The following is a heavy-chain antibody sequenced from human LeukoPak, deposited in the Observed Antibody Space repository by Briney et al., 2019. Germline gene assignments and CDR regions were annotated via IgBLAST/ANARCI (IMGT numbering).Heavy chain of an antibody. CDR2: ISSDSRTI. J-gene: IGHJ4*02. CDR3: ARDRYGDYCHDS. Sequence: GGSLRLSCAASGFTSNSYSMDWVRQAPGKGLEWVSYISSDSRTIYYADSVKGRFTISRDNARNSLFLQMDYLRAEDTAVYYCARDRYGDYCHDSWGQGTLVAVSS. V-gene: IGHV3-48*04. D-gene: IGHD4-17*01. CDR1: GFTSNSYS.